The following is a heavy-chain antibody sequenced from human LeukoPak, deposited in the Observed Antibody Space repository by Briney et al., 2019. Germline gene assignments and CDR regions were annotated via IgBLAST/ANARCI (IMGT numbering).Heavy chain of an antibody. Sequence: PGGSLRLSCAASGFTFSSYGMHWVRQAPGKGLEWVAVISYDGSNKYYADSVKGRFTISRDNSKNTLYLQMNSLRAEDTAVYYCAKNSDCSSTSCYSYYYGMDVWGQGTTVTVPS. J-gene: IGHJ6*02. CDR1: GFTFSSYG. CDR3: AKNSDCSSTSCYSYYYGMDV. D-gene: IGHD2-2*01. CDR2: ISYDGSNK. V-gene: IGHV3-30*18.